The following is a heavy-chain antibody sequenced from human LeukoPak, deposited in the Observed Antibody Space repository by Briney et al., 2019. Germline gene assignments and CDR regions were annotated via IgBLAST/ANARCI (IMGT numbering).Heavy chain of an antibody. V-gene: IGHV3-9*01. Sequence: GRSLRLSCAASGFTFDDYAMHWVRQAPGNGLEWVSGISWNSGSIGYADSVKGRFTISRDNAKNSLYLQMNSLRAEDTALYYCAKDTSVLSGSTFDYWGQGTLVTVSS. CDR3: AKDTSVLSGSTFDY. D-gene: IGHD2-8*01. CDR2: ISWNSGSI. J-gene: IGHJ4*02. CDR1: GFTFDDYA.